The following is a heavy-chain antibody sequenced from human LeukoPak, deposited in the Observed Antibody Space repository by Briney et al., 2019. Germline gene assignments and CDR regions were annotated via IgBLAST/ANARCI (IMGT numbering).Heavy chain of an antibody. CDR1: GFTFSSYS. CDR2: ISSSSSYI. D-gene: IGHD3-22*01. CDR3: ARVTYYYDSSSDAFDI. Sequence: GGSLRLSCAASGFTFSSYSMNWVRQAPGKGLEWVSSISSSSSYIYYADSVKGRSTISRDNAKNSLYLQMNSLRAEDTAVYYCARVTYYYDSSSDAFDIWGQGTMVTVSS. J-gene: IGHJ3*02. V-gene: IGHV3-21*01.